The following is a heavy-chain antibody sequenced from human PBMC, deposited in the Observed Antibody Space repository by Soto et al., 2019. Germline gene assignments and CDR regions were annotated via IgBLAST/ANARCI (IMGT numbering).Heavy chain of an antibody. D-gene: IGHD6-19*01. J-gene: IGHJ5*02. Sequence: GSLRLSCVPSGFTFSSYAMSWVRQAPGKGLEWVSSITGSGSATYHAASVEGRFTISRDNAKNTLYLQMTSLRAEDSAIYYCAKSSGWYVNNWLDPWGQGTLVTVSS. CDR2: ITGSGSAT. CDR3: AKSSGWYVNNWLDP. CDR1: GFTFSSYA. V-gene: IGHV3-23*01.